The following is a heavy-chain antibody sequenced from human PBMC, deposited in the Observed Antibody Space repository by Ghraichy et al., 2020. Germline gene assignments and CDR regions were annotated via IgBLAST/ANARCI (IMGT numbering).Heavy chain of an antibody. CDR2: MSPTGRTI. V-gene: IGHV3-11*01. Sequence: GGSLRLSCAVSGFTFSDYYMTWIRQAPGKGLQWVAYMSPTGRTIYYADSVKGRFILSRDDAKNSLYLQLNNLTAEDTAVYYCARNFKGEWGLFQCDHWGQVTMVTVSS. CDR1: GFTFSDYY. D-gene: IGHD2-21*01. J-gene: IGHJ4*02. CDR3: ARNFKGEWGLFQCDH.